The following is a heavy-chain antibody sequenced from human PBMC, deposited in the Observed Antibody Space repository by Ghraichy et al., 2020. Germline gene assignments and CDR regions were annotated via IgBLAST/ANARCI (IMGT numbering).Heavy chain of an antibody. Sequence: SCAASGFTFSSYAMSWVRQAPGKGLEWVSAISGSGGSTYYADSVKGRFTISRDNSKNTLYLQMNSLRAEDTAVYYCAKDPAWIQLWLWDYWGQGTLVTVSS. D-gene: IGHD5-18*01. CDR1: GFTFSSYA. V-gene: IGHV3-23*01. CDR3: AKDPAWIQLWLWDY. J-gene: IGHJ4*02. CDR2: ISGSGGST.